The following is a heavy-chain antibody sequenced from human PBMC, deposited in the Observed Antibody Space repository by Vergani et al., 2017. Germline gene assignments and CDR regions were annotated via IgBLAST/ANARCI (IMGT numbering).Heavy chain of an antibody. CDR1: GGSISSGDYY. J-gene: IGHJ6*02. CDR2: IYYSGST. Sequence: QVQLQESGPGLVKPSQTLSLTCTVSGGSISSGDYYWSWIRQPPGKGLEWIGYIYYSGSTYYNPSLKSRVTISVDTSKNQFSLKLSSVTAADTAVYYCASFPLSGYYSYYYGMDVWGQGTTVTVSS. V-gene: IGHV4-30-4*08. CDR3: ASFPLSGYYSYYYGMDV. D-gene: IGHD3-22*01.